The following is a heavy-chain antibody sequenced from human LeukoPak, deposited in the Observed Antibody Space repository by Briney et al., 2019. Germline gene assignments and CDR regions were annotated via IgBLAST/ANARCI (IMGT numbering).Heavy chain of an antibody. CDR2: INPNSGGT. D-gene: IGHD1-26*01. J-gene: IGHJ4*02. V-gene: IGHV1-2*02. Sequence: PEASVKVSCKASGYTFTGYYIHWVRQAPGQGLEWMGWINPNSGGTNYAQKFQGRVTMTRDTSISTAYMDLSRLRSDDTAVYYCARGSIVGATFDYFDYWGQGTLVTVSS. CDR3: ARGSIVGATFDYFDY. CDR1: GYTFTGYY.